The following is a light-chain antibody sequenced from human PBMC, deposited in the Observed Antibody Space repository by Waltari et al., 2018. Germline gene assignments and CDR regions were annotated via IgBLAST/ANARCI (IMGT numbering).Light chain of an antibody. CDR2: QFS. J-gene: IGKJ4*01. V-gene: IGKV2-30*02. Sequence: DVVMTQSPLSLPVTLGQPASISCRSSQSLVHSDGNTYLNWFQQRPGQSPRRLIYQFSNRDYGVPDRFSGSGSGTDFTLRISRVEAEDVGVYYCMQGTHWPLPFGGGTKVEIK. CDR1: QSLVHSDGNTY. CDR3: MQGTHWPLP.